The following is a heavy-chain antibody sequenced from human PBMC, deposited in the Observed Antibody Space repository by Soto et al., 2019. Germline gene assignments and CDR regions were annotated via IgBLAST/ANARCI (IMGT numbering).Heavy chain of an antibody. CDR3: ATSYGSGSAHFDY. CDR1: GGTFNSYT. J-gene: IGHJ4*02. CDR2: VNPIVGMS. D-gene: IGHD3-10*01. V-gene: IGHV1-69*02. Sequence: QVQLVQSGAEVKKPGSSVKVSCTASGGTFNSYTIHWVRQAPGHGLEWVGRVNPIVGMSNSAQKFQGRVTITADKSTSKAYMDLTSLKSEDTAVYYCATSYGSGSAHFDYWGQGTLVTVSS.